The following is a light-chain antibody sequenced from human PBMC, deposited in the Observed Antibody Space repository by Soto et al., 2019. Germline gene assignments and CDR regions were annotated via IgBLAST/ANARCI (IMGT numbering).Light chain of an antibody. CDR1: QSINSY. V-gene: IGKV1-5*01. CDR3: QHYNSYSEA. Sequence: DIQMTQSPSSLSASIGDRVTLTCRASQSINSYLNWYQQKPGKAPKPLIYTASSLQSGVPSRFSGSGSGTEFTLTISSLQPDDFATYYCQHYNSYSEAFGQGTMGDTK. J-gene: IGKJ1*01. CDR2: TAS.